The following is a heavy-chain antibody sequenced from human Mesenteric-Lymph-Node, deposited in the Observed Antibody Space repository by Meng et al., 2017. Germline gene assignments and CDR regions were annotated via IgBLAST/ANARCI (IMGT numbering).Heavy chain of an antibody. CDR3: ALWFGELLYPPRGDAFDI. V-gene: IGHV1-8*01. D-gene: IGHD3-10*01. CDR2: MNPNSGNT. J-gene: IGHJ3*02. Sequence: ASVKVSCKASGYTFTSYDINWVRQATGQGLEWMGWMNPNSGNTGYAQKFQGRVTMTRDTSISTAYMELSSLTSDDTAVYSCALWFGELLYPPRGDAFDIWGQGTMVTVSS. CDR1: GYTFTSYD.